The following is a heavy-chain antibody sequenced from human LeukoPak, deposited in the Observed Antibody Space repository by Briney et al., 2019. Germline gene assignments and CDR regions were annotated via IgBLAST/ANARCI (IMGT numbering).Heavy chain of an antibody. CDR1: GYTFTHHG. Sequence: ASVKVSCKASGYTFTHHGITWVRQAPGQGLEWMGWISAYNGDTKYAQKVQGRVTLTTDTSTNTAYMEMRSLTYDDTAVYYCARDPSNSSVRDQYFDLWGRGTLVTVSS. CDR2: ISAYNGDT. CDR3: ARDPSNSSVRDQYFDL. D-gene: IGHD6-19*01. V-gene: IGHV1-18*01. J-gene: IGHJ2*01.